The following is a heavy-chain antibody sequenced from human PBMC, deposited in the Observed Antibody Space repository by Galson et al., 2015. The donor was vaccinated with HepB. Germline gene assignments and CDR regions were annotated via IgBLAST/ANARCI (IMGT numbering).Heavy chain of an antibody. V-gene: IGHV3-48*01. CDR2: ISSSSSTI. CDR1: GFTFSSYS. J-gene: IGHJ4*02. CDR3: ARETGTLEEDY. D-gene: IGHD3-10*01. Sequence: SLRLSCAASGFTFSSYSMNWVRQAPGKGLEWVSYISSSSSTIYYADSVKGRFTISRDNAKNSLYLQMNSLRAEDTAVYYCARETGTLEEDYWGQGTLVTASS.